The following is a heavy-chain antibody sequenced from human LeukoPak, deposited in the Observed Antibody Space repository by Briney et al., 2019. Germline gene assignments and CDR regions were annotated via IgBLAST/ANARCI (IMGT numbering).Heavy chain of an antibody. J-gene: IGHJ4*02. Sequence: PSETLSLTCAVSGYSISSGYYWGWIRPPPGKGLASIGSIYHSGSTYYNPSLKSRVTISVDTSKNQFSLKLSSVTAADTAVYYCAAMEWLLSPFDYWGQGTLVTVSS. D-gene: IGHD3-3*01. CDR2: IYHSGST. CDR1: GYSISSGYY. V-gene: IGHV4-38-2*01. CDR3: AAMEWLLSPFDY.